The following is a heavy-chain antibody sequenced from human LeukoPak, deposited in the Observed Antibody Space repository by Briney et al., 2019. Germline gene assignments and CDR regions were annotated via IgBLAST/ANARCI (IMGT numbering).Heavy chain of an antibody. CDR2: IYYSGST. Sequence: PSQTLSLTCTVSGGSISSGGYYWSWIRQHPGKGLEWIGYIYYSGSTYYNPSLKSRVTISVDTSKNQFSLKLSSVTAADTAVYYCARGRDLTIYGMDVWGQGTTVAVSS. J-gene: IGHJ6*02. CDR3: ARGRDLTIYGMDV. CDR1: GGSISSGGYY. D-gene: IGHD3-3*01. V-gene: IGHV4-31*03.